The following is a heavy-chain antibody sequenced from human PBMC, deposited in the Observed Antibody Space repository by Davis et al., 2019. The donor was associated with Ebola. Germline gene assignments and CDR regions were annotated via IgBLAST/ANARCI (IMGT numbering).Heavy chain of an antibody. J-gene: IGHJ6*04. Sequence: AASVKVSCKASGYTFTSYDINWVRQATGQGLEWMGWMNPNSGNTGYAQKFQGRVTMTRNTSISTAYMELSSLRSEDTAVYYCARGVIKQWLALYHYYGMDVWGKGTTVTVSS. CDR2: MNPNSGNT. V-gene: IGHV1-8*01. CDR3: ARGVIKQWLALYHYYGMDV. CDR1: GYTFTSYD. D-gene: IGHD6-19*01.